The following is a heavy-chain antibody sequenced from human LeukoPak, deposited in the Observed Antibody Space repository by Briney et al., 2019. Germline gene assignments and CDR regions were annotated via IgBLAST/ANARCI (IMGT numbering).Heavy chain of an antibody. D-gene: IGHD2/OR15-2a*01. Sequence: SETLPLTCTVSGDSITDYYWSWIRQPPGKGLEWIGYVYYSGSTNYNPSLKSRVTISVDTSKNQFSLRLSSVTAAVTAVYYCARNRGGDYFDYWGQGTLVTVSS. CDR3: ARNRGGDYFDY. CDR2: VYYSGST. J-gene: IGHJ4*02. V-gene: IGHV4-59*01. CDR1: GDSITDYY.